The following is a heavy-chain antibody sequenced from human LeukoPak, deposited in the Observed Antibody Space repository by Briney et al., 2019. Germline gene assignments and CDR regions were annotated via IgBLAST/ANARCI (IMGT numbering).Heavy chain of an antibody. V-gene: IGHV1-46*01. J-gene: IGHJ4*02. Sequence: ASVKVSCKASGYTFTNSYIHWVRQAPGQGLEWMGIINPSGSSTNYAQMFEGRVTMTRDTSTRTVYMDLSSLRSEDTAVYYCARGVLSKTGDYGGNSRVPPLWYWGQGTLVTVSS. D-gene: IGHD4-17*01. CDR1: GYTFTNSY. CDR2: INPSGSST. CDR3: ARGVLSKTGDYGGNSRVPPLWY.